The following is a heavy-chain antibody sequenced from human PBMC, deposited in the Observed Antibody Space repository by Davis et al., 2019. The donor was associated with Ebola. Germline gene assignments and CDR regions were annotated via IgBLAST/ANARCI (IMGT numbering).Heavy chain of an antibody. CDR1: GFTFSSYA. V-gene: IGHV3-23*01. CDR3: AKDLHSYGYESGAFDI. CDR2: ISGSGGST. J-gene: IGHJ3*02. D-gene: IGHD5-18*01. Sequence: GGSLRLSCAASGFTFSSYAMNWVRQAPGKGLEWVSAISGSGGSTYYADSVKGRFTISRDHSKNTLYLQMNSLRAEDTAVYYCAKDLHSYGYESGAFDIWGQGTMVTVSS.